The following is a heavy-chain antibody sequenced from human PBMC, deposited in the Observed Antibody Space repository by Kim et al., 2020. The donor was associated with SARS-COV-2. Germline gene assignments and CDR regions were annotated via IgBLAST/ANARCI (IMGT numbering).Heavy chain of an antibody. V-gene: IGHV3-33*01. CDR2: IWYDGSNK. CDR1: GFTFSSYG. J-gene: IGHJ6*03. D-gene: IGHD3-16*01. Sequence: GGSLRLSCAASGFTFSSYGMHWVRQAPGKGLEWVAVIWYDGSNKYYADSVKGRFTISRDNSKNTLYLQMNSLRAEDTAVYYCARFGAKDYYYYMDVWGKGTTVTVSS. CDR3: ARFGAKDYYYYMDV.